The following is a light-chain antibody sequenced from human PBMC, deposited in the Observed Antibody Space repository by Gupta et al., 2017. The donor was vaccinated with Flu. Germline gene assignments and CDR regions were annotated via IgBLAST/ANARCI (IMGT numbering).Light chain of an antibody. Sequence: NCKSSQSVLYSSNNKNYFAWYQQKPGQPPKLLIYWASTRASGVPDRFSGSGSGTDFTLTISSLQAEDVAVYYCQQYYSTPFTFGPGTKVDIK. CDR3: QQYYSTPFT. CDR2: WAS. CDR1: QSVLYSSNNKNY. V-gene: IGKV4-1*01. J-gene: IGKJ3*01.